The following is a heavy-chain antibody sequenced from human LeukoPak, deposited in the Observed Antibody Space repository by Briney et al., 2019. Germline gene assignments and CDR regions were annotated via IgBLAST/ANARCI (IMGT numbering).Heavy chain of an antibody. Sequence: GGSLRLSCVISGFTFSSYWVTWVRQAPGKGLEWVANIKQDGSETYYVHSVKGPFTISRANAKDSVFLQMNSLRAEDTAVYYCARGDRVGVTTGHFDYWGQGTLVTVSS. CDR1: GFTFSSYW. CDR2: IKQDGSET. D-gene: IGHD1-26*01. J-gene: IGHJ4*02. V-gene: IGHV3-7*03. CDR3: ARGDRVGVTTGHFDY.